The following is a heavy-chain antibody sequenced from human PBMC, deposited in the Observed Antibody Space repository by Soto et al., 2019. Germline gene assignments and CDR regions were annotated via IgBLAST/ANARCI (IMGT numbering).Heavy chain of an antibody. CDR3: TVRDEVTLYYITH. V-gene: IGHV4-39*02. Sequence: QLQLQESGPGLVKPSETLSLSCGVSGGSIIGINYCWGWIRQLPGERLEWIATICYSGTSYFNPSLMSRVSTSVDTSYNHFSLKLSSVTAADTAVYFCTVRDEVTLYYITHWGRGTLVTVSS. CDR1: GGSIIGINYC. J-gene: IGHJ4*02. CDR2: ICYSGTS. D-gene: IGHD3-10*01.